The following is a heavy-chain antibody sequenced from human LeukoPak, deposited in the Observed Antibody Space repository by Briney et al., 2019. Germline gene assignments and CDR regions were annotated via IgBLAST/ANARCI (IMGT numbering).Heavy chain of an antibody. CDR1: GYTFTSYG. D-gene: IGHD1-14*01. Sequence: ASVKVSCKASGYTFTSYGISWVRQAPGQGLEWMGWISAYNGNTNYAQKLQGRVTMTTDTSTSTAYMELRSLRSDDTAVYYCARRGTEGDYYYYMDVWGKGTTVTISS. CDR2: ISAYNGNT. J-gene: IGHJ6*03. CDR3: ARRGTEGDYYYYMDV. V-gene: IGHV1-18*01.